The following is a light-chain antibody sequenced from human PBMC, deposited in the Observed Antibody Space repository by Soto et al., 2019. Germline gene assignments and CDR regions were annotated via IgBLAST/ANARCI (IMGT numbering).Light chain of an antibody. J-gene: IGKJ1*01. V-gene: IGKV3-15*01. CDR2: GAS. Sequence: EIVMTQSPATLSVSPGERATISCRASQSVSSNLAWYQQKPGQAPRLLIYGASTRATGIPARFSGSGSGTELTLTISSLQPEDFAVYYCQQYNNWPRTFGQGTKVEIK. CDR3: QQYNNWPRT. CDR1: QSVSSN.